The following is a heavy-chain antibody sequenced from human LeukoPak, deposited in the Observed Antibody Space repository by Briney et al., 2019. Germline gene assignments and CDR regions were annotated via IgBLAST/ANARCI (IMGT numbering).Heavy chain of an antibody. Sequence: GASVKVSCKASGYTFTGHSIHWLRQAPGEGLEWMGWIDPPSGVPHYAQKFQDTVTLTRDTSTGTAYMELHSLQSDDTAVYYCARSGFSTGFYLDFWGQGTLISVSS. CDR3: ARSGFSTGFYLDF. V-gene: IGHV1-2*02. J-gene: IGHJ4*02. D-gene: IGHD6-19*01. CDR1: GYTFTGHS. CDR2: IDPPSGVP.